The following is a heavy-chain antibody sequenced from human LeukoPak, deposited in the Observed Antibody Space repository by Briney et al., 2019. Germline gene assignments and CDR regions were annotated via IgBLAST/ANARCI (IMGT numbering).Heavy chain of an antibody. V-gene: IGHV4-34*01. D-gene: IGHD4-17*01. CDR2: INHSGST. CDR3: AKTEAPTTVVTPPNYYGMDV. J-gene: IGHJ6*02. CDR1: GGSFSGCY. Sequence: SETLSLTCAVYGGSFSGCYWSWIRQPPGKGLEWIGEINHSGSTNYNPSLKSRVTISVDTSKNQFSLKLSSVTAADTAVYYCAKTEAPTTVVTPPNYYGMDVWGQGTTVTVSS.